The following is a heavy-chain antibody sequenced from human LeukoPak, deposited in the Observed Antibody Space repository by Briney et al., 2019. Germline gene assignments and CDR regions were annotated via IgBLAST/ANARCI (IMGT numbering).Heavy chain of an antibody. CDR2: INPNSGGT. Sequence: GASVKVSCRASGYTFSGYYIHWVRQAPGQGLEWMGWINPNSGGTNYAQKFQGRVTMTRDTSISTAYMELSRLRSDDTAVYYCARVNYYDSSGYSHWGQGTLVTVSS. CDR1: GYTFSGYY. CDR3: ARVNYYDSSGYSH. V-gene: IGHV1-2*02. D-gene: IGHD3-22*01. J-gene: IGHJ4*02.